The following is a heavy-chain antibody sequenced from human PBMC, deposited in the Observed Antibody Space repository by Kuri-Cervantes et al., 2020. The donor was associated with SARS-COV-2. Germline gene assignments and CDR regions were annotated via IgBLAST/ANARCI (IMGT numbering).Heavy chain of an antibody. V-gene: IGHV2-70*11. CDR3: ARIGYGGNSAGGDYFDY. D-gene: IGHD4-23*01. CDR2: IDWDDDK. J-gene: IGHJ4*02. CDR1: GFSLSTSGMC. Sequence: SGPTLVKPTETLTLTCTFSGFSLSTSGMCVSWIRQPPGRALEWLARIDWDDDKYYSTSLKTRLTISKDTSKNQAVLTMTNMDPVDTATYYCARIGYGGNSAGGDYFDYWGQGTLVTVSS.